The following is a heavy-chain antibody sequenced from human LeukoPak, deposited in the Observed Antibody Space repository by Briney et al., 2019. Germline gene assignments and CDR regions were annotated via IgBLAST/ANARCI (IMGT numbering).Heavy chain of an antibody. CDR3: AARGPYSGSSY. CDR1: GGSISSGSYY. J-gene: IGHJ4*02. D-gene: IGHD1-26*01. CDR2: IYTSGST. V-gene: IGHV4-61*02. Sequence: PSXTLSLTCTVSGGSISSGSYYWSWIRQPAGKGLEWIGRIYTSGSTNYNPSLKSRVTISVDTSKNQFSLKLSSVTAADTAVYYCAARGPYSGSSYWGQGTLVTVSS.